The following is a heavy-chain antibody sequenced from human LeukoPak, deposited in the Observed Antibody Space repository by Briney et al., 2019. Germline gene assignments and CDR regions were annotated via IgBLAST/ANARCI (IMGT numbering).Heavy chain of an antibody. CDR3: ASPGSTVTKYYYYGMDV. J-gene: IGHJ6*02. CDR1: GGSFSGYY. D-gene: IGHD4-17*01. V-gene: IGHV4-34*01. CDR2: INHSGST. Sequence: SETLSLTCAVYGGSFSGYYWSWIRQPLGKGLEWIGEINHSGSTNYNPSLKSRVTISVDTSKNQFSLKLSSVTAADTAVYYCASPGSTVTKYYYYGMDVWGQGTTVTVSS.